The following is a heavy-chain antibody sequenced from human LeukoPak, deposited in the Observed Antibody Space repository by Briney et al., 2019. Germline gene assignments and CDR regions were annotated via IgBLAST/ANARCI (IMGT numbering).Heavy chain of an antibody. Sequence: SETLSLTCTVSGGSISTVGYYWSWTRQPAGKGLEWIGRIYARGNTNYNPSLESRVAMSLDTSKNQFSLKLTSVTAADTAVYFCVRDRSSGDAFDIWGQGTVVTVSS. D-gene: IGHD2-2*01. CDR2: IYARGNT. V-gene: IGHV4-61*02. CDR1: GGSISTVGYY. J-gene: IGHJ3*02. CDR3: VRDRSSGDAFDI.